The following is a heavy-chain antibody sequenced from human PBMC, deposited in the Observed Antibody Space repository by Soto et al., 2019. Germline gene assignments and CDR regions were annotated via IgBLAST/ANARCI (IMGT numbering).Heavy chain of an antibody. D-gene: IGHD3-10*01. J-gene: IGHJ4*02. Sequence: SETLSLTCTVSGGSISSYYWSWIRQPPGKGLEWIGYIYYSGSTNYNPSLKSRVTISVDTSKNQFSLKLSSVTAADTAVYYCARDRGDGGTIDYWGQGTLVTVS. CDR3: ARDRGDGGTIDY. CDR1: GGSISSYY. V-gene: IGHV4-59*01. CDR2: IYYSGST.